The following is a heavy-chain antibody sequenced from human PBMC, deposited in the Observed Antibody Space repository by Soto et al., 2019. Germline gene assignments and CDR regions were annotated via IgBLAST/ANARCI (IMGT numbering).Heavy chain of an antibody. CDR2: IYYSGST. Sequence: SETLSLTCNVSGGSITRGGYYWTWIRQHPGKGLEWIGYIYYSGSTYYNPSLKSRLTISVDTSKNQFSLKLSSVTAADTAVYYGARVDSGGYGYFDYWGQGTLVTVSS. D-gene: IGHD5-12*01. CDR1: GGSITRGGYY. CDR3: ARVDSGGYGYFDY. V-gene: IGHV4-31*03. J-gene: IGHJ4*02.